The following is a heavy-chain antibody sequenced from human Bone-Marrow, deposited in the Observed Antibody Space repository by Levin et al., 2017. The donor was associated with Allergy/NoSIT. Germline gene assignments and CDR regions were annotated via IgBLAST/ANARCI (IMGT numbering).Heavy chain of an antibody. J-gene: IGHJ6*02. CDR3: AKSGRDYSSGTYHDSYYGMDV. V-gene: IGHV3-30*18. CDR1: GFDFSDYG. D-gene: IGHD3-3*01. Sequence: GGSLRLSSVGSGFDFSDYGIHWVRQAPGRGLEWVAVMSYDGTIEYYVDSVKGRFSISRDNSRNTVFLEVDSLRTEDTAVYQCAKSGRDYSSGTYHDSYYGMDVWGQGTTVTVSS. CDR2: MSYDGTIE.